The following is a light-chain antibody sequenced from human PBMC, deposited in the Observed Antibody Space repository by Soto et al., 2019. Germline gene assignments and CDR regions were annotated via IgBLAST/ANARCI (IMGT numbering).Light chain of an antibody. J-gene: IGLJ2*01. CDR3: SSYRSRNTLV. V-gene: IGLV2-14*01. Sequence: QSALTQPASVSGSPGQSITISCTGTSSDIGGYNYVSWYQHHPGKAPKLMIYDVTNRPSGVSSRFSASKSGNTASLTISGLPAEDEADYYCSSYRSRNTLVVGGGTKLTV. CDR1: SSDIGGYNY. CDR2: DVT.